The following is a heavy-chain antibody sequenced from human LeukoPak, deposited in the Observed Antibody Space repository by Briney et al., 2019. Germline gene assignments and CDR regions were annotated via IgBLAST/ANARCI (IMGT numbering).Heavy chain of an antibody. CDR2: INHSGST. CDR3: ARLVAARPNYFDY. D-gene: IGHD6-6*01. CDR1: GGSFSGYY. Sequence: SETLSLTCAAYGGSFSGYYWSWIRQPPGKGLEWIGEINHSGSTNYNPSLKSRVTISVDTSKNQFSLKLSSVTAADTAVYYCARLVAARPNYFDYWGQGTLVTVSS. J-gene: IGHJ4*02. V-gene: IGHV4-34*01.